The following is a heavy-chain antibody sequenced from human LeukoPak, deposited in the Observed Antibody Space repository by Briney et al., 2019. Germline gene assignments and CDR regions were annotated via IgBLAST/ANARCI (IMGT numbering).Heavy chain of an antibody. CDR2: ISYDGSNK. J-gene: IGHJ4*02. D-gene: IGHD3-3*01. CDR3: ARASQTRSGYHDDY. V-gene: IGHV3-30*03. Sequence: GGSLRLSCTASGFTFSSYGMHWVRQAPGKGLEWEAVISYDGSNKYYADSVKGRFTISRDNSMNTLYLQMNSLRAEDTAVYYCARASQTRSGYHDDYWGQGTLVTVSS. CDR1: GFTFSSYG.